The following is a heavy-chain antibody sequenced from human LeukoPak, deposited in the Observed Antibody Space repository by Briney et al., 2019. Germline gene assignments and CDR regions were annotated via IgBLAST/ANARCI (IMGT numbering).Heavy chain of an antibody. J-gene: IGHJ6*02. V-gene: IGHV3-43*01. CDR3: AKDFSSGTYYPYYYYGMDV. Sequence: GGSLRLSCAASGFTFDDYAMHWVRQAPGKGLEWVFLISWGGGSTYYADSVKGRFTISRDNSKNSLYLQMNSLRTEDTALYYCAKDFSSGTYYPYYYYGMDVWGQGTTVTVSS. D-gene: IGHD3-10*01. CDR1: GFTFDDYA. CDR2: ISWGGGST.